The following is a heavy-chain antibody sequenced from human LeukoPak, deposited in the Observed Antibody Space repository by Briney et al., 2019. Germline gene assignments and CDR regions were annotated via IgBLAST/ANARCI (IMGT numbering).Heavy chain of an antibody. D-gene: IGHD6-13*01. CDR2: TNPSGGST. CDR3: ARSAAAGANSYYFDY. J-gene: IGHJ4*02. Sequence: ASVKVSCKASGYTFTSYYMHWGRQAPRQGLEWLGITNPSGGSTSYAQKLQVRVTMTRDTSTSTVYMELSSLRSEDTAVYYCARSAAAGANSYYFDYWGQGTLVTVSS. CDR1: GYTFTSYY. V-gene: IGHV1-46*04.